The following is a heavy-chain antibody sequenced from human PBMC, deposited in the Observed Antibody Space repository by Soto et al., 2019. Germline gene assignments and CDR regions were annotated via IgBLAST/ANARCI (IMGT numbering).Heavy chain of an antibody. Sequence: QVQVVQSGVEVRRPGSSVKVSCKASGDTFKNCVISWVRQAPGRGLEWMGGIIPLFGTTDFAQRFQGRLTITTDESTTTAYMELSRLRSEDTATYYCAAELGFGKLSVVWGQGTTVIVSS. CDR2: IIPLFGTT. V-gene: IGHV1-69*01. CDR3: AAELGFGKLSVV. D-gene: IGHD3-10*01. CDR1: GDTFKNCV. J-gene: IGHJ6*02.